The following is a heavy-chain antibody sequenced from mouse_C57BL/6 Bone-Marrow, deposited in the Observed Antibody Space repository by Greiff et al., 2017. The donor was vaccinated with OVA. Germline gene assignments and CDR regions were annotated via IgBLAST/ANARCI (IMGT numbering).Heavy chain of an antibody. CDR3: ARWVPFAY. CDR2: IYPRSGTT. J-gene: IGHJ3*01. V-gene: IGHV1-81*01. D-gene: IGHD2-14*01. Sequence: QVQLKESGAELARPGASVKLSCKASGYTFTSYGISWVKQRPGQGLEWIGEIYPRSGTTYYNEKFKGKATLTADKSSSTAYMELRRLTSEDSAVYFCARWVPFAYWGQGTLVTVSA. CDR1: GYTFTSYG.